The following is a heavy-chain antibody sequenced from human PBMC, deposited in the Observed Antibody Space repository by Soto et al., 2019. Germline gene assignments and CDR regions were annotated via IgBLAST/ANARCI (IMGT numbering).Heavy chain of an antibody. D-gene: IGHD3-3*01. V-gene: IGHV1-69*01. Sequence: QVQLVQSGAEVKKPGSSVKVSCTASGGTFSRYGFTWVRQAPGQGFQWMGGIIPIFGTTHYEQNFQGRLSVTADESTGTVYMELSSLRSDGTAIFFFARTYFQLEALHYFDFWGQGTLVTVSS. CDR1: GGTFSRYG. CDR3: ARTYFQLEALHYFDF. CDR2: IIPIFGTT. J-gene: IGHJ4*02.